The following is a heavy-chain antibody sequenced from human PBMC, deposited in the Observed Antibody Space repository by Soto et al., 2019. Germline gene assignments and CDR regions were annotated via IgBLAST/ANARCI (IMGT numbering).Heavy chain of an antibody. Sequence: QVQLVESGGGVVQPGRSLRLSCAASGFTFSSYGMHWVRQAPGKGLEWVAVISYDGSNKYYADSVKGRFTISRDNSKNTLYLQMNSLRAEDTAVYYCAKPLTFGGVIVIPNPLDYWGQGTLVTVSS. J-gene: IGHJ4*02. D-gene: IGHD3-16*02. CDR3: AKPLTFGGVIVIPNPLDY. V-gene: IGHV3-30*18. CDR2: ISYDGSNK. CDR1: GFTFSSYG.